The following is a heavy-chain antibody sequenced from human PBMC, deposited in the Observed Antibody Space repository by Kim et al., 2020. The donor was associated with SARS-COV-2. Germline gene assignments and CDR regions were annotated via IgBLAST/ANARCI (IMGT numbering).Heavy chain of an antibody. J-gene: IGHJ3*02. V-gene: IGHV3-30*07. CDR3: ARGTYYDFFAAFDI. D-gene: IGHD3-3*01. Sequence: ADSVKGRFTISRDNSKNTLYLQMNSLRAEDTAVYYCARGTYYDFFAAFDIWGQGTMVTVSS.